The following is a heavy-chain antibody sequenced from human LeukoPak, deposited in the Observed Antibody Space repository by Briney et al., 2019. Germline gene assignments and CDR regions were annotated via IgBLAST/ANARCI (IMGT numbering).Heavy chain of an antibody. CDR2: INQDGSEK. Sequence: QTGGSLRLSCAASGFSFSIYWMTWVRQAPGKGLEWVANINQDGSEKYYVDSVKGRFTISRDNAKNSLYPQMNSLRAEDTAVYYCARDPAAWDYWGQGTLVTVSS. J-gene: IGHJ4*02. V-gene: IGHV3-7*01. CDR1: GFSFSIYW. D-gene: IGHD2-2*01. CDR3: ARDPAAWDY.